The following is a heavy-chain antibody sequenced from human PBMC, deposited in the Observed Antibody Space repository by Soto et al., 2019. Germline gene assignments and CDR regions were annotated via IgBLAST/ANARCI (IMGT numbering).Heavy chain of an antibody. J-gene: IGHJ4*02. CDR2: ISHSGRT. D-gene: IGHD6-13*01. CDR1: GGSFTGYY. V-gene: IGHV4-34*01. CDR3: ARNGGSTWYYFDS. Sequence: QVQLQQWGAGLLKPSETLSLTCAVNGGSFTGYYGAWIRQSPGKGLEWIGEISHSGRTNYNPSLKSRVTISVDTSKNQFSLKVSSLTAADTGMYYCARNGGSTWYYFDSWGQGTVVTVSS.